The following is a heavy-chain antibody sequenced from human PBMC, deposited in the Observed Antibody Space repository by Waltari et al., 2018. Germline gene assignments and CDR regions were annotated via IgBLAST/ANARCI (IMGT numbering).Heavy chain of an antibody. D-gene: IGHD3-10*01. V-gene: IGHV1-69-2*01. CDR3: APLPGGSGQTFDY. J-gene: IGHJ4*02. CDR2: IDPEEGET. Sequence: EVELVQSGAEVKKPGATVKISCKASGYTFMDYFMHWVQQAPGKGLEWMGRIDPEEGETLYSEKFQGIVTITADTSTDTAYMELSSLTSGDTAVYYCAPLPGGSGQTFDYWGQGTLVTVSS. CDR1: GYTFMDYF.